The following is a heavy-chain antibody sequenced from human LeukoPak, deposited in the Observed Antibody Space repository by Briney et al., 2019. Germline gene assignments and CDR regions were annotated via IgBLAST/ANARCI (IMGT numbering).Heavy chain of an antibody. V-gene: IGHV1-46*01. Sequence: ASVKVSCKASGYTFTSYDINWVRQAPGQGLEWMGIINSSGGSTSYAQKFQGRVTMTRDMSTSTVYMELSSLRSEDTAVYYCARDSNLYYYYYMDVWGKGTTVTVSS. D-gene: IGHD1-14*01. J-gene: IGHJ6*03. CDR2: INSSGGST. CDR1: GYTFTSYD. CDR3: ARDSNLYYYYYMDV.